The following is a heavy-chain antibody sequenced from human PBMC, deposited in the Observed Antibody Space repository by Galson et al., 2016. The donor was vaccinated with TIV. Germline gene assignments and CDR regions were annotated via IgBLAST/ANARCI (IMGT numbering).Heavy chain of an antibody. CDR2: ISDSGGTST. V-gene: IGHV3-23*01. CDR3: ARMSPRAAAAARYFNL. J-gene: IGHJ2*01. D-gene: IGHD6-13*01. CDR1: GFSVSNTA. Sequence: SLRLSCAASGFSVSNTALSWVRQAPGKGLEWVSTISDSGGTSTYHADSVKGRFTVSRDIASNTVFLQMSSLRVDDTAVYYCARMSPRAAAAARYFNLWGRGTLLTVSS.